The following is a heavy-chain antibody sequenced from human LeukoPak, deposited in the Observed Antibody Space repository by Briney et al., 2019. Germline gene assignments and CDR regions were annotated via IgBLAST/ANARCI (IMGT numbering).Heavy chain of an antibody. V-gene: IGHV3-30*01. CDR2: ISYEEEK. CDR3: ARQTPYSGSSVDF. CDR1: GFPFGDYS. D-gene: IGHD6-6*01. Sequence: GTSLRLSCAASGFPFGDYSMHWVRQAPGKGLEWVTLISYEEEKYYADSVRGRFTISRDNSRNTLSLQMNSLRPDDTAVYYCARQTPYSGSSVDFWGQGTLVTVSS. J-gene: IGHJ4*02.